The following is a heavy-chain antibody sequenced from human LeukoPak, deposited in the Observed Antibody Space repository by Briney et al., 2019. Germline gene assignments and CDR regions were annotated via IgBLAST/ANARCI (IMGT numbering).Heavy chain of an antibody. CDR3: ARSLSRYYGGKGLDY. CDR2: IYYSGST. J-gene: IGHJ4*02. Sequence: SETLSLTCTVSGGSISSSSYYWGWIRQPPGKGLEWIGSIYYSGSTYYNPSLKSRVTISVDTSKNQFSLKLSSVTAADTAVYYCARSLSRYYGGKGLDYWGQGTLVTVSS. D-gene: IGHD4-23*01. V-gene: IGHV4-39*01. CDR1: GGSISSSSYY.